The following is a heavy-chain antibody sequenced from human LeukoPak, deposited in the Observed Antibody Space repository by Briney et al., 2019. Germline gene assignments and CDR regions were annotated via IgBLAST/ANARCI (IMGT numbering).Heavy chain of an antibody. J-gene: IGHJ4*02. CDR2: ISSGSSYI. CDR3: ARESFGHIAASGDY. D-gene: IGHD6-13*01. Sequence: PGGSLRLSCAASGFTFSSYSMNWVRQAPGKGLEWVSSISSGSSYIYYADSVKGRFTISRDNAKNSLYLQMNSLRAEDTAVYYCARESFGHIAASGDYWGQGTLVTVSS. CDR1: GFTFSSYS. V-gene: IGHV3-21*01.